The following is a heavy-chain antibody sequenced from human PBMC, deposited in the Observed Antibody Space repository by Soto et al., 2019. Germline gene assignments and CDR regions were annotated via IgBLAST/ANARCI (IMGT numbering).Heavy chain of an antibody. V-gene: IGHV4-39*01. CDR1: GGSISSSSYY. CDR3: ARQGSYGDFHFDY. J-gene: IGHJ4*02. Sequence: QLQLQESGPGLVKPSETLSLTCAVSGGSISSSSYYWGWIRQPPGKGLEWIGSIYYSGSTYYNPSLKSRVTISVDTSKNQFSLKLSSVTAADTAVYYCARQGSYGDFHFDYWGQGTLVTVSS. CDR2: IYYSGST. D-gene: IGHD1-26*01.